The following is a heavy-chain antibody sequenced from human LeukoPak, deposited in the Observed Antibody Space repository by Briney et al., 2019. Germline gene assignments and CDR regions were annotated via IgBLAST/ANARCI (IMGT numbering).Heavy chain of an antibody. CDR2: ICTSGST. J-gene: IGHJ4*02. CDR1: GGSISSGSYY. Sequence: SETLSLTCTVSGGSISSGSYYWSWIRQPAGKGLEWIGRICTSGSTHYNPSLKSRVTISVDTSKNQFSLKLSSVTAADTAVYYCARPVSAYCGGDCSDYWGQGTLVTVSS. CDR3: ARPVSAYCGGDCSDY. V-gene: IGHV4-61*02. D-gene: IGHD2-21*01.